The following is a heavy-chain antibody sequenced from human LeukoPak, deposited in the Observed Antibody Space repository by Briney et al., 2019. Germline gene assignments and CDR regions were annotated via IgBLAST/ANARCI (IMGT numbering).Heavy chain of an antibody. CDR3: AGAYYDSGSYQNWFDP. D-gene: IGHD3-10*01. V-gene: IGHV3-11*06. CDR2: ISSSSSYT. J-gene: IGHJ5*02. Sequence: PGGSLRLSCAASGFTFSDYYMSWIRQAPGKGLEWVSYISSSSSYTNYADSVKGRFTISRDNAKNSLYLQMNSLRAEDTAVYYCAGAYYDSGSYQNWFDPWGQETLVTVSS. CDR1: GFTFSDYY.